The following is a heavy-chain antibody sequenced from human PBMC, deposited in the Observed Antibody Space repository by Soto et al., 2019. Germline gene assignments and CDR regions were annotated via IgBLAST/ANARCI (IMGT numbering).Heavy chain of an antibody. V-gene: IGHV4-59*01. Sequence: QVQLQESGPGLVKPSETLSLTCTVSGGSISSYYWSWIRQPPGKGLEWIGYIYSSGSTNYNPSLKSRVTISVDTSRSQFSLKLSSVTAADTAVYYCARAYSSGYSLDCSGQGTLVTVSS. CDR1: GGSISSYY. CDR2: IYSSGST. CDR3: ARAYSSGYSLDC. J-gene: IGHJ4*02. D-gene: IGHD3-22*01.